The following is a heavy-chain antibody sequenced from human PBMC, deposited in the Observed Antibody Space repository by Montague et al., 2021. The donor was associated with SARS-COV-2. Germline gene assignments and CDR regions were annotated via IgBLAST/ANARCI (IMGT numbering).Heavy chain of an antibody. D-gene: IGHD6-19*01. Sequence: SETLSLTCTVSGYAMSSYYWSWSLQPPGKGREWMGYIYYSGSTNYNPSLKSRVTISVDTSKNKFPPKLSSVTAADTAAYYCARHGCSSGRHRCGFDPWGQGTLVTVSS. CDR3: ARHGCSSGRHRCGFDP. CDR1: GYAMSSYY. CDR2: IYYSGST. J-gene: IGHJ5*02. V-gene: IGHV4-59*08.